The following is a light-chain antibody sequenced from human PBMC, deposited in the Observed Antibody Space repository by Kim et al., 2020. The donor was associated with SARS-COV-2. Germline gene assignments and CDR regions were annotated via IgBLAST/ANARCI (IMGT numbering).Light chain of an antibody. Sequence: GPTITRPCTGTSSDVGGYNYVSWYQQYTGRAPKLVIYGVSNRDSGMSNRFSGSKSGNTASLTISGLQAEDEADYYCGSYTSSNTLVFGGGTKLTVL. CDR3: GSYTSSNTLV. J-gene: IGLJ2*01. V-gene: IGLV2-14*03. CDR1: SSDVGGYNY. CDR2: GVS.